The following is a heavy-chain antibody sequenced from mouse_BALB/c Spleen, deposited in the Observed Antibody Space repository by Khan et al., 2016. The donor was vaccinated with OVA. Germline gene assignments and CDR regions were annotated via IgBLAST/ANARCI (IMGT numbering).Heavy chain of an antibody. CDR1: GFSLTSYG. Sequence: QVQLQESGPGLVAPSQSLSITCTVSGFSLTSYGVHWVRQPPGKGLEWVGVIWAGGSTNYKSALMSRLSISKDNSTSHAFLKMHSLQTDDTATYYCARALPYYRYDGYTMDYWGQGISVTVSS. CDR2: IWAGGST. J-gene: IGHJ4*01. CDR3: ARALPYYRYDGYTMDY. D-gene: IGHD2-14*01. V-gene: IGHV2-9*02.